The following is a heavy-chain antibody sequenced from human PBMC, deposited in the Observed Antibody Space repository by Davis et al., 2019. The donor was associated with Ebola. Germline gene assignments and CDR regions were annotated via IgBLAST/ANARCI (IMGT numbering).Heavy chain of an antibody. D-gene: IGHD6-19*01. CDR1: GFPFSSYA. CDR3: ARGEGAAVAGIPFDY. V-gene: IGHV3-30-3*01. CDR2: ISYDGSNK. J-gene: IGHJ4*02. Sequence: GGSLRLSFAASGFPFSSYAMPWVRQAQGKGLEWVAVISYDGSNKSYADSVKGQFTISRDNSKNTLYLQMNSLRAEDTAVYYCARGEGAAVAGIPFDYWGQGTLVTVSS.